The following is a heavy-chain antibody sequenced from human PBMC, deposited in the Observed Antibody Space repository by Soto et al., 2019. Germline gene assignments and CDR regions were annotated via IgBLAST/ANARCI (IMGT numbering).Heavy chain of an antibody. V-gene: IGHV4-34*01. CDR3: ARSFVVVPAAINYYYYMDV. D-gene: IGHD2-2*02. Sequence: SETLSLTCAVYGGSFSGYYWSWIRQPPGKGLEWIGEINHSGSTNYNPSLKSRVTISVDTSKNQFSLKLSPVTAADTAVYYCARSFVVVPAAINYYYYMDVWGKGTTVTVSS. CDR2: INHSGST. CDR1: GGSFSGYY. J-gene: IGHJ6*03.